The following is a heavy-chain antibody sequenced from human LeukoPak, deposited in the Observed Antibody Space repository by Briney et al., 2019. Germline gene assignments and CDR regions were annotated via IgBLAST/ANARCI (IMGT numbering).Heavy chain of an antibody. Sequence: GSLRLSCAASGFTFSNYWMHWVRQAPGKGLEWVAVISYDGSNKYYADSVKGRFTISRDNAQNLLYLQMDSLRAEDTAVYYCATGNGDYFSTNRRNAMDVWGQGTTVTVSS. V-gene: IGHV3-30-3*01. D-gene: IGHD4-17*01. CDR3: ATGNGDYFSTNRRNAMDV. CDR2: ISYDGSNK. CDR1: GFTFSNYW. J-gene: IGHJ6*02.